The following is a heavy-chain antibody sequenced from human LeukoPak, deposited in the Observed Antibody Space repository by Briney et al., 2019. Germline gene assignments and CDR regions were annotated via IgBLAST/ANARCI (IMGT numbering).Heavy chain of an antibody. D-gene: IGHD4-17*01. CDR3: AKDPAMTTVTNFDY. J-gene: IGHJ4*02. V-gene: IGHV3-23*01. CDR1: GFTFSSCA. Sequence: PGGSLRLSCAASGFTFSSCAMSWVRQAPGKGLEWVSAISGSGGSTYYADSVKGRFTISRDNSKNTLYLQMNSLRAEDTAVYYCAKDPAMTTVTNFDYWGQGTLVTVSS. CDR2: ISGSGGST.